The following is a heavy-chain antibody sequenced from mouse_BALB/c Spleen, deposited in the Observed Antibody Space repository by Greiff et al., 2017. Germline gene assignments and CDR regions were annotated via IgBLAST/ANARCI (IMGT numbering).Heavy chain of an antibody. D-gene: IGHD1-1*01. CDR1: GYTFTSYY. J-gene: IGHJ3*01. CDR3: TYITTVVATEVY. V-gene: IGHV1S81*02. Sequence: QVQLQQSGAELVKPGASVKLSCKASGYTFTSYYMYWVKQRPGQGLEWIGEINPSNGGTNFNEKFKSKATLTVDKSSSTAYMQLSSLTSEDSAVYYCTYITTVVATEVYWGQGTLVTVSA. CDR2: INPSNGGT.